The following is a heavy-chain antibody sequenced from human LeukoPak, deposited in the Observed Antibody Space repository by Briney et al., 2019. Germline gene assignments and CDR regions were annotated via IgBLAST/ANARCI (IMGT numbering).Heavy chain of an antibody. D-gene: IGHD3-22*01. CDR2: IYYSGST. CDR1: GGSISSYY. J-gene: IGHJ3*02. Sequence: SETLSLTCTVSGGSISSYYWSWLRQPPGKGLEWIGYIYYSGSTNYNPSLKSRVTISVDTSKNQFSLKLSSVTAADTAVYYCARSFRHYDMGAFDIWGQGTMVTVSS. CDR3: ARSFRHYDMGAFDI. V-gene: IGHV4-59*01.